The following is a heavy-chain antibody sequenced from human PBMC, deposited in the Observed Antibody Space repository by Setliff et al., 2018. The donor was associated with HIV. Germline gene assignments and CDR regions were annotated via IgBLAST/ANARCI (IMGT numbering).Heavy chain of an antibody. CDR1: GFSFSDFW. D-gene: IGHD1-26*01. J-gene: IGHJ3*02. Sequence: ETLSLSCAASGFSFSDFWMHWVRQVPGKGLAWVSRVYSAGTTTTYADSVKGRFTISRDNGKNTLYLQMNSLRAEDSAVYFCARVGLGGAFDIWGQGTKVTVSS. V-gene: IGHV3-74*01. CDR2: VYSAGTTT. CDR3: ARVGLGGAFDI.